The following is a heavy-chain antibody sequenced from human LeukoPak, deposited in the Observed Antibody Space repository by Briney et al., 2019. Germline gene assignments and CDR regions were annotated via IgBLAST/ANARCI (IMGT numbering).Heavy chain of an antibody. D-gene: IGHD2-21*02. J-gene: IGHJ4*02. CDR1: GFTFTTYW. V-gene: IGHV3-74*01. CDR3: ARLRCDVGDCYSAGQNF. CDR2: INSDGSST. Sequence: GGSLRLSCAASGFTFTTYWMHWVRHAPGQGLVWVSRINSDGSSTNYADSVKGRFSISRDNARNTVYLQMNSLRAEDTAVYFCARLRCDVGDCYSAGQNFWGQGTLVTVSS.